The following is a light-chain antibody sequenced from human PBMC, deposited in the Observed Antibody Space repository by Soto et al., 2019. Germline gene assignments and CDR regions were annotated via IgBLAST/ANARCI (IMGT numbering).Light chain of an antibody. CDR3: QQYYNWPRT. J-gene: IGKJ5*01. CDR2: GAS. Sequence: EIVMTQSPATLAVSPGETGTLACRAGQNIHTNLASYQQKHGQAPRLLFYGASTGATGLTARLSGSSSGTEFTPTINSLQAEDCAVYYCQQYYNWPRTCGQWTRLEIK. V-gene: IGKV3-15*01. CDR1: QNIHTN.